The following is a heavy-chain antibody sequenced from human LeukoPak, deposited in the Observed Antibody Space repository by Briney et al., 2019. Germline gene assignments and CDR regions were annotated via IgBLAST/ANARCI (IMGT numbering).Heavy chain of an antibody. V-gene: IGHV3-13*01. J-gene: IGHJ3*02. CDR2: IGTAGDT. D-gene: IGHD3-10*01. CDR1: GFTFSSYD. Sequence: GGSLRLSCAASGFTFSSYDMHWVRQATGKGLEWVSAIGTAGDTYYPGSVKGRFTISRENAKNSLYLQMNSLRAGDTAVYYWARVSLGSPAPFFDIWGQGTMVTVSS. CDR3: ARVSLGSPAPFFDI.